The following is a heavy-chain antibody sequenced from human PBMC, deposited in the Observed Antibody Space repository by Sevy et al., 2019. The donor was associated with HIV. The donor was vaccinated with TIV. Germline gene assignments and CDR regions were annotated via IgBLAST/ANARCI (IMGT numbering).Heavy chain of an antibody. CDR1: GHTLTDLS. CDR2: FDPEDGDT. CDR3: TTMEYYHNIIGSSSGDY. J-gene: IGHJ4*02. D-gene: IGHD3-22*01. V-gene: IGHV1-24*01. Sequence: ASVKVSCKASGHTLTDLSMHWVRQAPGKGLEWMGGFDPEDGDTFYAQKFQGRVTMTEDTSKDTAYMELSSLRSEDTAVYYCTTMEYYHNIIGSSSGDYWGQGTLVTVSS.